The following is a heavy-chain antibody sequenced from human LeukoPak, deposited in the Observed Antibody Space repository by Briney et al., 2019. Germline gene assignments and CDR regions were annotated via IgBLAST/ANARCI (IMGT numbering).Heavy chain of an antibody. J-gene: IGHJ4*02. Sequence: GGSLRLSCAASGFTFSSYWMNWVRQAPGKGLEWVGNIKQDGSEKHYVDSVEGRFTISRDNAKNSLYLQMNSLRAEDTAAYYCARAGTKWYDYWGQGTLVTVSS. V-gene: IGHV3-7*01. CDR1: GFTFSSYW. CDR3: ARAGTKWYDY. D-gene: IGHD2-8*01. CDR2: IKQDGSEK.